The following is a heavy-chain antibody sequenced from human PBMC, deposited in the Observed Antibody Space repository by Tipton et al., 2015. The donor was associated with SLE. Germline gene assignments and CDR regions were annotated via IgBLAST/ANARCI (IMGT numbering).Heavy chain of an antibody. D-gene: IGHD6-19*01. Sequence: TLSLTCAVYGGSFSGYYWSWIRQPPGKGLEWIGEINHSGSTNYNPSLKSRVAISVDTSKNQFSLKLSSVTAADTAVYSCARGGILRGWMGDDYWGQGTLVTVSS. CDR3: ARGGILRGWMGDDY. CDR1: GGSFSGYY. V-gene: IGHV4-34*01. J-gene: IGHJ4*02. CDR2: INHSGST.